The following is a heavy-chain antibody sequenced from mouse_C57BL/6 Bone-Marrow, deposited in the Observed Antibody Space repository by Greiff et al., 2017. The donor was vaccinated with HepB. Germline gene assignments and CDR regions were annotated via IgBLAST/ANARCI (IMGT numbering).Heavy chain of an antibody. J-gene: IGHJ1*03. Sequence: EVKLVESEGGLVQPGSSMKLSCTASGFTFSDYYMAWVRQVPEKGLEWVANINYDGSSTYYLDSLKSRFIISRDNAKNILYLQMSSLKSEDTATYYCARDRDDWYFDVWGTGTTVTVSS. CDR1: GFTFSDYY. D-gene: IGHD3-3*01. V-gene: IGHV5-16*01. CDR2: INYDGSST. CDR3: ARDRDDWYFDV.